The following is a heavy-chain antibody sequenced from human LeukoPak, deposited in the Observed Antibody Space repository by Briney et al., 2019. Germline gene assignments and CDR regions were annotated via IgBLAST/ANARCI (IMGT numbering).Heavy chain of an antibody. CDR3: AAPGGGVVDAFDI. Sequence: SVKVSCKASGGTFSSYAISWVRQAPGQGLEWMGGIIPIFGTANYAQKFQGRVTITTDESTSTAYMELSSLRSEDTAVYYCAAPGGGVVDAFDIWGQGTMVTVSS. D-gene: IGHD3-3*01. V-gene: IGHV1-69*05. CDR2: IIPIFGTA. CDR1: GGTFSSYA. J-gene: IGHJ3*02.